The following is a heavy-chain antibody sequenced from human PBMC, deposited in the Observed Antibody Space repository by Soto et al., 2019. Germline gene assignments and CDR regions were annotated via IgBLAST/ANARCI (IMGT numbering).Heavy chain of an antibody. Sequence: EVQLVESGGGLVKPGGPLRLSCAASGFAFSSFSMNWVRQAPGKGLEWVAFISSGGSSMYYADSVKGRFSISRDNAKNSLFLQMNSLRAEDTAVYYCARDCGEQLVRRGFYYYYMDVWGTGTTVTVAS. CDR2: ISSGGSSM. V-gene: IGHV3-21*01. D-gene: IGHD6-6*01. CDR3: ARDCGEQLVRRGFYYYYMDV. J-gene: IGHJ6*03. CDR1: GFAFSSFS.